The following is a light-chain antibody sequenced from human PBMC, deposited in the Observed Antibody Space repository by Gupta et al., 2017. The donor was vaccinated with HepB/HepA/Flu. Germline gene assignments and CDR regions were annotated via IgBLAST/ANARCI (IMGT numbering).Light chain of an antibody. CDR1: SSDVGSYNR. J-gene: IGLJ2*01. Sequence: QSALTQAASVSGSPGQSLTMSCTATSSDVGSYNRVSWYQQHPGKAPKLIIYGVTQRPSGISYRFSGSKSGNTASLTISGLQAEDEADYYCCSYATGGTLVFGGGTKLTGL. CDR3: CSYATGGTLV. CDR2: GVT. V-gene: IGLV2-23*02.